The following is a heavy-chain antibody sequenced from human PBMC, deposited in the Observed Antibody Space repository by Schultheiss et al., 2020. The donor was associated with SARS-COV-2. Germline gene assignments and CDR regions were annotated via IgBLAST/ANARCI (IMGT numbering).Heavy chain of an antibody. Sequence: SETLSLTCAVYGGSFSGYYWSWIRQPAGKGLEWIGRIYTSGSTNYNPSLKSRVTISVDTSKNQFSLKLSSVTAADTAVYYCARDVRRRRNRITGTTGEVYYYGMDVWGQGTTVTVSS. CDR3: ARDVRRRRNRITGTTGEVYYYGMDV. CDR2: IYTSGST. V-gene: IGHV4-4*07. D-gene: IGHD1-7*01. J-gene: IGHJ6*02. CDR1: GGSFSGYY.